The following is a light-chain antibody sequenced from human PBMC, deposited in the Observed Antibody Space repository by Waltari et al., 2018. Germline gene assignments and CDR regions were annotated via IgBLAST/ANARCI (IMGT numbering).Light chain of an antibody. Sequence: QSALTQPRSVSGSPGQSVTISCTGSSSDVGGYNYVSWYQHSPGKAPKLMIYDVYKRPSGVPYRFSGSKSGNTASLTISGLQADDDADYYCCSYAGRYIFFGGGTKLTVL. V-gene: IGLV2-11*01. J-gene: IGLJ2*01. CDR3: CSYAGRYIF. CDR1: SSDVGGYNY. CDR2: DVY.